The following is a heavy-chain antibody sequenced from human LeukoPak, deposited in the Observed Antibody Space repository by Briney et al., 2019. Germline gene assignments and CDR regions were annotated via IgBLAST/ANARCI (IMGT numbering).Heavy chain of an antibody. CDR3: AKIVVFRWGLGGEY. D-gene: IGHD1-26*01. Sequence: GGSLRLSCAASGFTFSSYAMSWVRQAPGKGLEWVSAISGSGGSTYYAVSVKGRFSISRDNSKNTLYLQMNSLRAEDTAVYYCAKIVVFRWGLGGEYWGQGTLVTVSS. J-gene: IGHJ4*02. CDR1: GFTFSSYA. CDR2: ISGSGGST. V-gene: IGHV3-23*01.